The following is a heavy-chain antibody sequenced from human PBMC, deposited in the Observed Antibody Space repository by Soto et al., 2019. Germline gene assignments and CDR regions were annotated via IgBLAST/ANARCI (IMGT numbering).Heavy chain of an antibody. CDR3: TRSKYMDV. CDR2: INPSGGRT. CDR1: GYTFSNNY. J-gene: IGHJ6*03. Sequence: ASVKVSCKASGYTFSNNYIHWVRQAPGQGPEWMGIINPSGGRTSYAQKFQGRVTMTRDTSTSTVYMELSSLRSEDTAMYYCTRSKYMDVWGKGTTVTVSS. V-gene: IGHV1-46*03.